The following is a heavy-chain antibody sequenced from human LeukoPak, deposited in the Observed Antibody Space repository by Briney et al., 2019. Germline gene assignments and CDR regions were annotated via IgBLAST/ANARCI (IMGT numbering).Heavy chain of an antibody. D-gene: IGHD3-9*01. CDR1: GGTFISYA. J-gene: IGHJ4*02. CDR3: ASRYFDWSQFDY. V-gene: IGHV1-69*05. CDR2: IIPIFGTA. Sequence: SVKVSCKASGGTFISYAISWVRQAPGQGLEWMGGIIPIFGTANYAQKFQGRVTITTDESTSTAYMELSSLRSEDTAVYYCASRYFDWSQFDYWGQGTLVTVSP.